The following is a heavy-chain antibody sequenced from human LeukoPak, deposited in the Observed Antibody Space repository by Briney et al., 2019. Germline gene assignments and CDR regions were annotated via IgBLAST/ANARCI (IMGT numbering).Heavy chain of an antibody. V-gene: IGHV1-18*04. J-gene: IGHJ3*02. CDR1: GYSFTGYH. Sequence: ASVKVSCKASGYSFTGYHIHWVRQAPGQGLEWMGWISAYNGNTNYAQKLQGRVTMTTDTSTSTAYMELRSLRSDDTAVYYCARESGDSSGLDAFDIWGQGTMVTVSS. CDR3: ARESGDSSGLDAFDI. D-gene: IGHD6-19*01. CDR2: ISAYNGNT.